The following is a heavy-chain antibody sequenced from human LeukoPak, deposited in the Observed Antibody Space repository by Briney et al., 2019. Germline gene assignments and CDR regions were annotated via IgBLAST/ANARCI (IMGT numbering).Heavy chain of an antibody. V-gene: IGHV3-21*01. CDR2: ISNIGTSI. J-gene: IGHJ4*02. D-gene: IGHD5-18*01. CDR3: APEDTAMVEHLDFDY. Sequence: GGSLRLSCAVSGFTFSRYSMNWVRQAPGKGLEWVSSISNIGTSIYYADSVRGRFTISRDNAKNSLYLQMDSLRAEDTAVYYCAPEDTAMVEHLDFDYWGQGTLVTVSS. CDR1: GFTFSRYS.